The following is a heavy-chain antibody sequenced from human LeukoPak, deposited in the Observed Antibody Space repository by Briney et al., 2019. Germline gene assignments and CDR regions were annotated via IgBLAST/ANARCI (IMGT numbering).Heavy chain of an antibody. CDR1: GGSISSSSYY. CDR3: ATQWLGNNWFDP. V-gene: IGHV4-39*07. J-gene: IGHJ5*02. CDR2: IYYSGST. Sequence: SETLSLTCTVSGGSISSSSYYWGWIRQPPGKGLEWIGSIYYSGSTYYNPSLKSRVTISVDTSKNQFSLRLSSVTAADTAVYYCATQWLGNNWFDPWGQGTLVTVSS. D-gene: IGHD6-19*01.